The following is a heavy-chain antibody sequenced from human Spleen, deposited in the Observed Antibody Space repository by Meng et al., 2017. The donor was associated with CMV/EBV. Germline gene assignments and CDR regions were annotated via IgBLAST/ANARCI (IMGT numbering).Heavy chain of an antibody. V-gene: IGHV3-13*01. Sequence: GGSLRLSCAASGFTFSSYDMHWVRQATGKGLEWVSAIGTAGDTYYPGSVKGRFTISREDAKNSLYLQMNNLRAGDTAVYYCAREIRGSSGGHYYYGMDVWGQGTTVTVSS. CDR3: AREIRGSSGGHYYYGMDV. CDR2: IGTAGDT. D-gene: IGHD6-6*01. CDR1: GFTFSSYD. J-gene: IGHJ6*02.